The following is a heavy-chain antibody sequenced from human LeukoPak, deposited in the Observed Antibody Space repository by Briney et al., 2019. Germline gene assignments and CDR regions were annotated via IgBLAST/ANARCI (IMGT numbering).Heavy chain of an antibody. CDR1: GFTFNDYA. V-gene: IGHV3-9*01. CDR3: ARDRHDYTHYFDY. D-gene: IGHD4-11*01. CDR2: ISWNSGSI. Sequence: GRSLRLSCAASGFTFNDYAMHWVRQAPGKGLEWGSGISWNSGSIGYADSAKGRFTISRDNAKNSLYLQMNSLRAEDTAVYYCARDRHDYTHYFDYWGQGTLVTVSS. J-gene: IGHJ4*02.